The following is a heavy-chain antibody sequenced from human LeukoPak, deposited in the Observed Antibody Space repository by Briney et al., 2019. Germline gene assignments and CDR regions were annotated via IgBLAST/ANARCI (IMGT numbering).Heavy chain of an antibody. Sequence: SETLSLTCAVSSGSIFSSNWWSWVRQPPGKGLEWIGQVFHSGSTSYSPSLKSRFTISVDKSKNQFSLKLTSVTAGDTAVYYCARGSYGSGSLGIYYYCMDVWGKGTTVTVSS. CDR3: ARGSYGSGSLGIYYYCMDV. J-gene: IGHJ6*03. V-gene: IGHV4-4*02. CDR1: SGSIFSSNW. D-gene: IGHD3-10*01. CDR2: VFHSGST.